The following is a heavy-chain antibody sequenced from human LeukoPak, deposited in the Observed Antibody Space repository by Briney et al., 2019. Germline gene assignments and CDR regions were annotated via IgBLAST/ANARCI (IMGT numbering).Heavy chain of an antibody. CDR3: ARGGRGYFQH. Sequence: GGSLRLPCAASGFTFSSYGMHWVRQAPGKGLEWVAFIRYDGSNKYYADSVKGRFTISRDNSKNTLYLQMNSLRAEDTAVYYCARGGRGYFQHWGQGTLVTVSS. CDR2: IRYDGSNK. CDR1: GFTFSSYG. J-gene: IGHJ1*01. D-gene: IGHD2-15*01. V-gene: IGHV3-30*02.